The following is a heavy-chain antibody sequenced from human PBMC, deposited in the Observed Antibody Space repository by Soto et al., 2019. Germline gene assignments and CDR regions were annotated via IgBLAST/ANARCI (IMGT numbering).Heavy chain of an antibody. CDR1: GFTFSSYG. V-gene: IGHV3-23*01. J-gene: IGHJ6*02. CDR3: AKGDTTMITDYYAMDV. CDR2: ISGSGGSE. Sequence: GGSLRLSCAASGFTFSSYGMTWVRQAPGKGLEWVSAISGSGGSEFYADSVKGRFTISRDNSKNTLYLQMKSLRAEDTALYYCAKGDTTMITDYYAMDVWGQGTTVTVSS. D-gene: IGHD5-18*01.